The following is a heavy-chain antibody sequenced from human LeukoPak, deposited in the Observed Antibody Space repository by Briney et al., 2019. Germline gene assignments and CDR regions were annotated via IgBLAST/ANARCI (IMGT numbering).Heavy chain of an antibody. CDR2: IKQDGSDK. D-gene: IGHD3-10*01. Sequence: GGSLRLSCAASGFTFTKYWMTWVRQAPGKGLEWVGNIKQDGSDKNYMDSVKGRFTISRDNSKNTLYLQMNSLRAEDTAVYYCAKWLVRGTLPGAFDIWGQGTMVTVSS. CDR3: AKWLVRGTLPGAFDI. J-gene: IGHJ3*02. V-gene: IGHV3-7*03. CDR1: GFTFTKYW.